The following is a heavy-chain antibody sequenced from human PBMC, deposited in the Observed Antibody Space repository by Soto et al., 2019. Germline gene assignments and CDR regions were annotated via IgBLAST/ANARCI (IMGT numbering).Heavy chain of an antibody. D-gene: IGHD3-3*01. Sequence: QVQLVESGGGVVQPGRSLRLSCAASGFTFSSYAMHWVRQAPGKGLEWVAVISYDGSNKYYADSVKGRFSISRDNSKNTQYLQMNSLRAEDTAVYYCARHKRDLPFLEWSYYFDYWGQGTLVTVSS. J-gene: IGHJ4*02. V-gene: IGHV3-30-3*01. CDR2: ISYDGSNK. CDR1: GFTFSSYA. CDR3: ARHKRDLPFLEWSYYFDY.